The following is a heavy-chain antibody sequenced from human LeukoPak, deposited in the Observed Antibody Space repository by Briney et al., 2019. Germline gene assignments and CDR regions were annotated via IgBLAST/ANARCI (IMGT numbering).Heavy chain of an antibody. CDR2: INHSGST. Sequence: PSQTLSLTCAVYGGSFSGYYWSWIRQPPGKGLEWIGEINHSGSTNYNPSLKSRVTISVDTSKNQFSLKLSSVTAADTAVYCCARGRASIRFLEWLPFDYWGQGTLVTVSS. CDR3: ARGRASIRFLEWLPFDY. J-gene: IGHJ4*02. CDR1: GGSFSGYY. V-gene: IGHV4-34*01. D-gene: IGHD3-3*01.